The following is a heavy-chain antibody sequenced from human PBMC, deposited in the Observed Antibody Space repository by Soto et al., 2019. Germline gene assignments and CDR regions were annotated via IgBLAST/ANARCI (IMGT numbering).Heavy chain of an antibody. Sequence: EVQLVESGGGLVQPGRSLRLSCAASGFTFDDYAMHWDRQAPGKGLEWVSGISWNSGSIGYADSVKGRFTISRDNAKNSLYLKINSLRVGDRALYYCQKDPNSTVSKGGGGQGTLVTVSS. CDR1: GFTFDDYA. J-gene: IGHJ4*02. CDR2: ISWNSGSI. D-gene: IGHD4-17*01. CDR3: QKDPNSTVSKGG. V-gene: IGHV3-9*01.